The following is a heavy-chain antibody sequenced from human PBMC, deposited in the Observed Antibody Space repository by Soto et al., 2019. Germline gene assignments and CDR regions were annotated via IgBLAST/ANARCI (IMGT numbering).Heavy chain of an antibody. Sequence: SVKVSCKASGGTFSSYAISWVRQAPGQGLEWMGGIIPIFGTANYAQKFQGRVTMTRDTSISTAYMELSRLRSDDTAVYYCARARYSSSNDYWGQGTLVTVSS. J-gene: IGHJ4*02. V-gene: IGHV1-69*05. CDR3: ARARYSSSNDY. CDR1: GGTFSSYA. D-gene: IGHD6-13*01. CDR2: IIPIFGTA.